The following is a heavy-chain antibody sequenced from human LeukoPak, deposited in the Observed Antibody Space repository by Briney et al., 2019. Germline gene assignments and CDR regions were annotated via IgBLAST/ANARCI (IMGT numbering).Heavy chain of an antibody. Sequence: PGGSLRLSCSASGFTISNNYMNRLRQAPGKGLEWVSVIYSGGSTYYADFVKGRFSITRDNSKNTLYMQMNSRRAEDTAVYYCVKGWLLYGFDIWGQGTMVTVSS. CDR1: GFTISNNY. J-gene: IGHJ3*02. CDR2: IYSGGST. D-gene: IGHD3-3*01. CDR3: VKGWLLYGFDI. V-gene: IGHV3-53*01.